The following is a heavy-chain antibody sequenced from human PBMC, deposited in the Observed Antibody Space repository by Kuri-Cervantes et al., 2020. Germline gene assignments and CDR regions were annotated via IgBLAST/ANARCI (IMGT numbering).Heavy chain of an antibody. J-gene: IGHJ4*02. V-gene: IGHV4-59*10. CDR3: ARDTMVRGYPLHDY. CDR1: GGSFSGYY. D-gene: IGHD3-10*01. Sequence: SQTLSLTCAVYGGSFSGYYWSWIRQPAGKGLEWIGRIYTSGSTNYNPSLKSRVVISVDKSKNQFSLKLSSVTAADTAVYYCARDTMVRGYPLHDYWGQGTLVTVSS. CDR2: IYTSGST.